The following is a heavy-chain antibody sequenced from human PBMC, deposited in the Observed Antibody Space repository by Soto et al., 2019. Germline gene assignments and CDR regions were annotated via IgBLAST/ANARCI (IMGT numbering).Heavy chain of an antibody. CDR2: IVVGSGNT. CDR3: ARGVGSGSYYNQYNWFDP. J-gene: IGHJ5*02. D-gene: IGHD3-10*01. V-gene: IGHV1-58*02. CDR1: VFTFTSSA. Sequence: ASVKVSCKASVFTFTSSAMQWVRQARGQRLEWIGWIVVGSGNTNYAQKFQERVTMTTDTSTSTAYMELRSLRSDDTAVYYCARGVGSGSYYNQYNWFDPWGQGTLVTVSS.